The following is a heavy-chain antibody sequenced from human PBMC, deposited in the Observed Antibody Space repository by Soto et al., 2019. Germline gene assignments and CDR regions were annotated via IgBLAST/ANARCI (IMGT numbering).Heavy chain of an antibody. CDR2: ISGSGGST. Sequence: GGSLRLSCAASGFTFSSYGMSWVRQAPGKGLEWVSAISGSGGSTYYADSVQGRFTISRDNSKSTLYLQMNSLRAEDTAVYYCVKNTAASDSWGQGTLVTVSS. D-gene: IGHD5-18*01. J-gene: IGHJ4*02. CDR1: GFTFSSYG. V-gene: IGHV3-23*01. CDR3: VKNTAASDS.